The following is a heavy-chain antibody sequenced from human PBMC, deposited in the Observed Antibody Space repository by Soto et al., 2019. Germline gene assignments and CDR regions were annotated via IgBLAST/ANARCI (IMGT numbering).Heavy chain of an antibody. D-gene: IGHD5-12*01. CDR1: GGSVSNNNW. Sequence: QVQLQESGPGLVKPSGTLSLSCAVSGGSVSNNNWWSWVRQSPGNGLEWIGEIHHSGGTSYNPSLESRATLSVDKSKNELSLRLNYVTAADTAVYYCTKNSAYALDYWGLGILVTVSS. CDR3: TKNSAYALDY. V-gene: IGHV4-4*02. CDR2: IHHSGGT. J-gene: IGHJ4*02.